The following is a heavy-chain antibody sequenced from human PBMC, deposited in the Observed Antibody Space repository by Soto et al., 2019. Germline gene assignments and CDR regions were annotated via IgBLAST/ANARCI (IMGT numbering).Heavy chain of an antibody. Sequence: SETLSLTCAVSGGSISSGGYSWSWIRQPPGKGLEWIGCIYHSGSTYYNPSLKSRVTISVDTSKNQFSLKLSSVTAADTAVYYCARGTHSSSSGDWFDPWGQGSLVTVSS. CDR1: GGSISSGGYS. J-gene: IGHJ5*02. CDR3: ARGTHSSSSGDWFDP. D-gene: IGHD6-6*01. V-gene: IGHV4-30-2*01. CDR2: IYHSGST.